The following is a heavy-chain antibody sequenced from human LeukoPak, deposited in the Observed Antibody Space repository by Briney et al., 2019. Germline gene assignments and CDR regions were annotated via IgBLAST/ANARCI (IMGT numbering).Heavy chain of an antibody. D-gene: IGHD4-23*01. Sequence: PGGSLRLSCEASGFTFSSYGMHWVRQAPGKGLEWVAVIWYDGSNKYYADSVKGRFTISRDNSKNTLYLQMNSLRAEDTAVYYCAKDLGPGGYFDYWGQGTLVTVSS. J-gene: IGHJ4*02. V-gene: IGHV3-33*06. CDR1: GFTFSSYG. CDR3: AKDLGPGGYFDY. CDR2: IWYDGSNK.